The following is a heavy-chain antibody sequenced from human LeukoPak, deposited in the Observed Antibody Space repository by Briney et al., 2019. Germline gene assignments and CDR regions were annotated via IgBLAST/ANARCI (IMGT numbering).Heavy chain of an antibody. V-gene: IGHV1-18*01. J-gene: IGHJ4*02. CDR2: ISAYNGNT. D-gene: IGHD3-3*01. CDR3: ARETYYDFWSGYYGAFDY. CDR1: GYTFTSYG. Sequence: GASVKASCKASGYTFTSYGISWVRQAPGQGLEWMGWISAYNGNTNYAQKLQGRVTMTTDTSTSTAYMELRSLRSDDTAVYYCARETYYDFWSGYYGAFDYWGQATLVTVSS.